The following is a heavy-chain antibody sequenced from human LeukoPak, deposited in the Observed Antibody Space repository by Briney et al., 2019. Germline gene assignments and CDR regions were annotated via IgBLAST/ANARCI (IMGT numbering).Heavy chain of an antibody. V-gene: IGHV4-59*12. D-gene: IGHD3-16*02. CDR3: AREGVRYYDYVWGSYRPKPFDY. CDR2: IYYSGST. J-gene: IGHJ4*02. CDR1: GGSISSYY. Sequence: SETLSLTCTVSGGSISSYYWSWIRQPPGKGLEWIGYIYYSGSTNYNPSLKSRVTISVDTSKNQFSLKLSSVTAADTAVYYCAREGVRYYDYVWGSYRPKPFDYWGQGTLVTVSS.